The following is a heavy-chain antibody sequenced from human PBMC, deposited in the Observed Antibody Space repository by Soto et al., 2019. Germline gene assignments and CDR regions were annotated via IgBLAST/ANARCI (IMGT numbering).Heavy chain of an antibody. V-gene: IGHV3-7*01. CDR3: ARELRGAYDSSVYYYNDYYYGMDV. D-gene: IGHD3-22*01. J-gene: IGHJ6*02. CDR2: IKQDGSEK. CDR1: GFTFSSYW. Sequence: GGSLRLSCAASGFTFSSYWMSWVRQAPGKGLEWVANIKQDGSEKYYVDSVKGRFTISRDNAKNSLYLQMNSLRAEDTAVYYCARELRGAYDSSVYYYNDYYYGMDVWGQGTTVTVS.